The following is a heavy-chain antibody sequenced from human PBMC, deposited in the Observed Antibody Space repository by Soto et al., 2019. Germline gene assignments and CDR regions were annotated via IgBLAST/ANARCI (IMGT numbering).Heavy chain of an antibody. CDR1: GFTFSSYG. J-gene: IGHJ4*02. CDR3: AKRVIY. Sequence: GGSLRLSCAASGFTFSSYGMHWVRQAPGKGLEWVAVISYDGSNKYYADSVKGRFTISRDNSKNTLYLQMNSLRAEDTAVYYCAKRVIYWGQGTLVTVSS. CDR2: ISYDGSNK. V-gene: IGHV3-30*18.